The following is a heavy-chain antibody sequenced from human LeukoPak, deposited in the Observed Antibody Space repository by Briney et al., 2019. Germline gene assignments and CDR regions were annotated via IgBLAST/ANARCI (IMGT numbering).Heavy chain of an antibody. CDR2: INSDGSST. J-gene: IGHJ4*02. CDR1: GFTFSSYW. V-gene: IGHV3-74*01. Sequence: PGGSLRLSCAASGFTFSSYWMHWLRQAPGKGLVWVSRINSDGSSTSYADSVKGRFTISRDNAKNTLYLQMNSLRAEDTAVYYCARGYYDSSDYYPIVYWGQGTLVTVSS. CDR3: ARGYYDSSDYYPIVY. D-gene: IGHD3-22*01.